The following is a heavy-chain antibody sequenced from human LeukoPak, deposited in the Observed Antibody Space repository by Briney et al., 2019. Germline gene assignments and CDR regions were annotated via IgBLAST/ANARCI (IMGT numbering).Heavy chain of an antibody. Sequence: GRSLRLSCAASGFTFSSYAMHWVRQAPGKGLEWVALISYDGSNKYYADSVKGRFTISRDNSKNTLYLQMNSLRAEDTAVYYCATTGYSSRNYWGQGTLVTVSS. D-gene: IGHD6-13*01. CDR3: ATTGYSSRNY. V-gene: IGHV3-30*04. CDR1: GFTFSSYA. CDR2: ISYDGSNK. J-gene: IGHJ4*02.